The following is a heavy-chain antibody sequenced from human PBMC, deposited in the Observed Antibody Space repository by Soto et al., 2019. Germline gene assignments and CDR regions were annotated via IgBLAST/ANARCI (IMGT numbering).Heavy chain of an antibody. V-gene: IGHV4-61*01. CDR2: IYYSGST. CDR3: AGDLNYYGMDV. Sequence: SETLSLTCTVSGGSVSSGSYYWTWIRQPPGKGLEWIGYIYYSGSTSYNPSVKSRATISLDTSKNEVSLKLSSVTAADTAVYYCAGDLNYYGMDVWGQGTTVTVSS. J-gene: IGHJ6*02. CDR1: GGSVSSGSYY.